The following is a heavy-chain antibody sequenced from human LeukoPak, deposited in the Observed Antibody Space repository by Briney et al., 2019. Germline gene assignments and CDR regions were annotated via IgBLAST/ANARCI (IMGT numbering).Heavy chain of an antibody. CDR1: GGSISSYY. V-gene: IGHV4-59*01. Sequence: SETLSLTCTVSGGSISSYYWSWIRQPPGKGLEWIGYIYYSGSANYNPSLKSRVTISVDTSKNQFSLKLSSVTAADTAVYYCARVPYEGWLGHYFDYWGQGTLVTVSS. D-gene: IGHD6-19*01. CDR2: IYYSGSA. CDR3: ARVPYEGWLGHYFDY. J-gene: IGHJ4*02.